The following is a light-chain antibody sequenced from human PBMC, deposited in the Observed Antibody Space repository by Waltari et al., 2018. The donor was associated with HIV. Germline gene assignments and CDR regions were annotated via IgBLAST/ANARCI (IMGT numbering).Light chain of an antibody. Sequence: QSALTQPPSASGSPGQSVTISCTGTSRDIGDSDYVSWSQQHPGKAPKLILSEVNKRASGVPDRFSGSKSGNTASLTVSGLQAEDEADYYCSSDVPTKNFCVLFGGGTKLTVL. J-gene: IGLJ2*01. CDR3: SSDVPTKNFCVL. V-gene: IGLV2-8*01. CDR2: EVN. CDR1: SRDIGDSDY.